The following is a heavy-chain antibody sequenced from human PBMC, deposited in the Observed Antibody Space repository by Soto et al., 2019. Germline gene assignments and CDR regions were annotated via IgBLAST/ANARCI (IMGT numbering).Heavy chain of an antibody. D-gene: IGHD6-6*01. V-gene: IGHV3-21*01. CDR3: ARGARPDYYYYGMDV. Sequence: PGGSLRLSCAASGFTFSSYSMNWVRQAPGKGLEWVSSISSSSSYIYYADSVKGRFTISRDNAKNSLYLQMNSLRAEDTAVYYCARGARPDYYYYGMDVWGQGTTVTVSS. CDR1: GFTFSSYS. J-gene: IGHJ6*02. CDR2: ISSSSSYI.